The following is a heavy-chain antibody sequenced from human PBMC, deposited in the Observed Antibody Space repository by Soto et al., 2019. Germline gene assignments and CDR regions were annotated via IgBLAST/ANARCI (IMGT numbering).Heavy chain of an antibody. J-gene: IGHJ4*02. V-gene: IGHV3-66*01. CDR1: GFTVSNNY. D-gene: IGHD4-17*01. CDR2: IYSGGVT. Sequence: EVQLVESGGGLVQPGGSLRLSCAASGFTVSNNYMCWVRQAPGKGLEWVSLIYSGGVTHYADSVRGRFTISRDNSRNRLYLQMNSLRADDTAVYYCAKRGTTVTTSLWYWGQGTLVTVSS. CDR3: AKRGTTVTTSLWY.